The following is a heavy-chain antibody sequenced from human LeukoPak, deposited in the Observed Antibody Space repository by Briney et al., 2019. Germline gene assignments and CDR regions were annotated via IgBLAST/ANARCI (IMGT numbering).Heavy chain of an antibody. D-gene: IGHD4-17*01. V-gene: IGHV4-59*01. CDR3: ARYGDNAFEH. CDR1: GVSITGYY. J-gene: IGHJ4*02. CDR2: IYYNANT. Sequence: SETLSLTCTVSGVSITGYYWSWIRQPPGKGLEWIGSIYYNANTKYNPSLKSRVTISIDMSKNQFSLKLTSVTAADTAVYYSARYGDNAFEHWGQGTLVTVSS.